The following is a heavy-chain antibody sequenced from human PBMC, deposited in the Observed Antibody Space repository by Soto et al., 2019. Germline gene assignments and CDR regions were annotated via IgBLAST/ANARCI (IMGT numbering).Heavy chain of an antibody. D-gene: IGHD3-10*01. CDR3: ARGRVYYGSGFPHY. V-gene: IGHV4-30-4*01. CDR1: GGSISSGDYY. Sequence: QVQLQESGPGLVKPSQTLSLTCTVSGGSISSGDYYWSWIRQPPGKGLEWIGYIYYSGSTYYNPYLNSRVTIAVDTSKNHFSLKLSSVTAAVTAVYYCARGRVYYGSGFPHYWGQGTLVTVSS. CDR2: IYYSGST. J-gene: IGHJ4*02.